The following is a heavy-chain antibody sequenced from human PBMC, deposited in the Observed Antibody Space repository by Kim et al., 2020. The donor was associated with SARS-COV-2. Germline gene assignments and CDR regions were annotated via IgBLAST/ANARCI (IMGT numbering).Heavy chain of an antibody. CDR1: GFIFSSYT. J-gene: IGHJ4*02. D-gene: IGHD2-15*01. Sequence: GGSLRLSCVASGFIFSSYTMHWVRQAPGKGLEWVSHITSSSSTIKYADSVKGRFTISRDNARSSLYLQMNSLRDEDTAVYYCARGFLLSTGGSSYWGQGTLVTVSS. V-gene: IGHV3-48*02. CDR3: ARGFLLSTGGSSY. CDR2: ITSSSSTI.